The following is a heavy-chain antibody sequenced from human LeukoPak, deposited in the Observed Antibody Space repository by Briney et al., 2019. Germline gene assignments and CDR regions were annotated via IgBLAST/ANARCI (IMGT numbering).Heavy chain of an antibody. CDR2: INPNSGCT. CDR3: ARDRGGSYYGDAFDI. J-gene: IGHJ3*02. CDR1: GYTFTGYY. Sequence: ASVKVSCKASGYTFTGYYMHWVRQAPGQGREWMGWINPNSGCTNYAQKFQGRVTMTRDTSIRTAYMELSRLRSDATAVYYCARDRGGSYYGDAFDIWGQGTMVTVSS. D-gene: IGHD1-26*01. V-gene: IGHV1-2*02.